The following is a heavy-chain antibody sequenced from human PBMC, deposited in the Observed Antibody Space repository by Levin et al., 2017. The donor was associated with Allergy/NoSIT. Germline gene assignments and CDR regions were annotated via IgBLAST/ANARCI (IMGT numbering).Heavy chain of an antibody. Sequence: GGSLRLSCAASGFTFSSYSMNWVRQAPGKGLEWVSYISSSSSTIYYADSVKGRFTISRDNAKNSLYLQMNSLRAEDTAVYYCPRLYHCSSTSCYVRYYYYYMDVWGKGTTVTVSS. V-gene: IGHV3-48*01. CDR3: PRLYHCSSTSCYVRYYYYYMDV. J-gene: IGHJ6*03. CDR1: GFTFSSYS. CDR2: ISSSSSTI. D-gene: IGHD2-2*01.